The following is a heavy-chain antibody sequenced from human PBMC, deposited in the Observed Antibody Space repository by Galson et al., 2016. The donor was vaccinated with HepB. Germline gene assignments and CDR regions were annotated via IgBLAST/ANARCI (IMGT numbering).Heavy chain of an antibody. D-gene: IGHD3-22*01. Sequence: SLRLSCAVSGFTASSTYMNWVRQAPGKGPEWVSILYSGGTTHYADSVRGRFIISRDNSKNTVNLQMNALRHEDTAMYYCARRLGLEDGFDILGQGTMVSVSS. CDR3: ARRLGLEDGFDI. V-gene: IGHV3-53*01. CDR1: GFTASSTY. CDR2: LYSGGTT. J-gene: IGHJ3*02.